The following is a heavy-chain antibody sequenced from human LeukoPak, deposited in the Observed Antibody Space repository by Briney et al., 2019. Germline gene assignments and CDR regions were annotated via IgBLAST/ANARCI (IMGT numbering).Heavy chain of an antibody. D-gene: IGHD6-19*01. CDR3: ARVAGYSSGWYSLDY. J-gene: IGHJ4*02. CDR2: IYRGGNT. Sequence: GGSLRLSCAASGFTVSTNYMSWVRQAPGKGLELVSVIYRGGNTYYADSVKGRFTISRDNSKNMLYLQMNSLRAEDTAVYYCARVAGYSSGWYSLDYWGQGTLVTVSS. CDR1: GFTVSTNY. V-gene: IGHV3-53*01.